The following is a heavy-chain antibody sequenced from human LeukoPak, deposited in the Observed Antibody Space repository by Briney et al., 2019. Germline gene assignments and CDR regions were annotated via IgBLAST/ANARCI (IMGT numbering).Heavy chain of an antibody. CDR3: ARDQGGWYKDY. Sequence: GGSLRLSCAASGFTFSSYSMNWVRQAPGKGLEWVSSISSSSSYIYYADSVKGRFTISRDNAKNSLSLQMNSLRAEDTAVYYCARDQGGWYKDYGGQGTWSPSPQ. D-gene: IGHD6-19*01. CDR1: GFTFSSYS. V-gene: IGHV3-21*01. CDR2: ISSSSSYI. J-gene: IGHJ4*02.